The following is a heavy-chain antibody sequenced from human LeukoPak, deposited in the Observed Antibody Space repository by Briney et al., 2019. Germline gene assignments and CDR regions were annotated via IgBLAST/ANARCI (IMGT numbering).Heavy chain of an antibody. V-gene: IGHV4-34*01. CDR2: INHSGST. CDR3: ARIAARPYYYFDY. CDR1: GGSFSGYY. Sequence: PSETLSLTCAVYGGSFSGYYWSWIRQPPGKGLEWIGEINHSGSTNYNPSLKSRVTISVDTSKNQFSLKLSSVTAADTAVYYCARIAARPYYYFDYWGQGTLVTVSS. J-gene: IGHJ4*02. D-gene: IGHD6-6*01.